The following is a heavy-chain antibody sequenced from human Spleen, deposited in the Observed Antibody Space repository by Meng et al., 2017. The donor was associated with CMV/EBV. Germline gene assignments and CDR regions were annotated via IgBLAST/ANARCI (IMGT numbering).Heavy chain of an antibody. Sequence: SETLSLTCTVSGGSISSYYWSWIRQPPGKGLEWIGYIYYSGSTNYNPSLKSRVTISVDTSKNQFSLKLSSLTAADTAVYYCARDRNYGMDVWGQGTTVTVSS. CDR2: IYYSGST. J-gene: IGHJ6*02. V-gene: IGHV4-59*01. CDR1: GGSISSYY. CDR3: ARDRNYGMDV.